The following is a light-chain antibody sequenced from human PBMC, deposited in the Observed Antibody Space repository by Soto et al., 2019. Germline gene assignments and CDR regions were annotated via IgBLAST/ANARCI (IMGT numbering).Light chain of an antibody. Sequence: EIVMTQSPATLSVSPGERATLSCRASQSVNSNLAWYRQKPGQAPRLLISDASTMATGVTARFSGSGSGTEFTLTISRLQSEDCGIYYCQQYNFWPPLTFGGGTKVEIK. V-gene: IGKV3-15*01. CDR3: QQYNFWPPLT. J-gene: IGKJ4*01. CDR1: QSVNSN. CDR2: DAS.